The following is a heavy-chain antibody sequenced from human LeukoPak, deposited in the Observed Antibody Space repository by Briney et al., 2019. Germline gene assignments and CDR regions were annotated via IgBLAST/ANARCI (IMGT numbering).Heavy chain of an antibody. J-gene: IGHJ4*02. CDR3: ARSPYMLTGQLLEYYFDY. D-gene: IGHD2-2*01. V-gene: IGHV4-59*01. CDR1: GGSISRYY. CDR2: INYSGST. Sequence: SETLSLTCTVSGGSISRYYWSWIRQPPGKGLEWIGYINYSGSTNYTPSLKSRVTISVDTSKNQFSLKLSSVTAADPAVYYCARSPYMLTGQLLEYYFDYWGQGTLVTVSS.